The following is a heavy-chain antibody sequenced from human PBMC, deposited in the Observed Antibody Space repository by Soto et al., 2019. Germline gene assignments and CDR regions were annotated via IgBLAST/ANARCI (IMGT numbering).Heavy chain of an antibody. CDR3: ASSSKSPGPPDY. CDR2: MNPNSGNT. Sequence: QVQLVQSGAEVKKPGATVKVSCKASGYTFTSYDINWVRQATGQGLEWMGWMNPNSGNTGYAQKFQGRVTMTRNTSISTAYMELSSLRSEDTAVYYCASSSKSPGPPDYWGQGTLVTVSS. CDR1: GYTFTSYD. J-gene: IGHJ4*02. V-gene: IGHV1-8*01.